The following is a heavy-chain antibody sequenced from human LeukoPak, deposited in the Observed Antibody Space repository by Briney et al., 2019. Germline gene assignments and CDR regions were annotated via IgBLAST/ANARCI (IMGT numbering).Heavy chain of an antibody. CDR1: AGSTSSGGYY. J-gene: IGHJ5*01. Sequence: SQTLSLTCSVSAGSTSSGGYYWSWIRQYPGKGLEWIGYVRSSGTTYYNPSLKGRAAMSVDTSKNQFSLKLNSVTAADTAIYYCARQIPNGPLDSWGQGTLVSVSS. CDR3: ARQIPNGPLDS. CDR2: VRSSGTT. V-gene: IGHV4-31*03.